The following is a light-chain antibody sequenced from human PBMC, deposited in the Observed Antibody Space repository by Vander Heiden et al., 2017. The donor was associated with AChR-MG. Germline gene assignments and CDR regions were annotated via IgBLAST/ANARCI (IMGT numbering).Light chain of an antibody. J-gene: IGKJ1*01. CDR2: DAS. CDR3: QQFESGWT. Sequence: DIQMTQSPSTLSAFVGDRVTITCRASQSIGSWLAWYQQKPGKAPKLLIYDASILQSGVPSRFSGRGSGTEFTLTISGLQPDDFASYYCQQFESGWTFGQGTKVEIK. V-gene: IGKV1-5*01. CDR1: QSIGSW.